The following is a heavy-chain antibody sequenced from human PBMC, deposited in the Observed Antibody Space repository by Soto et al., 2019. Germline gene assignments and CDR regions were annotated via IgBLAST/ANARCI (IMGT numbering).Heavy chain of an antibody. CDR2: IYHSGST. CDR1: GGSISSSNW. CDR3: TRVFGSSWYQAFFDY. V-gene: IGHV4-4*02. Sequence: PSETLSLTCAVSGGSISSSNWWSWVRQPPGKGLEWIGEIYHSGSTNYNPSLKSRVTISVDKSKNQFSLKLSSVTAADTAVYYCTRVFGSSWYQAFFDYWGQGTLVT. D-gene: IGHD6-13*01. J-gene: IGHJ4*02.